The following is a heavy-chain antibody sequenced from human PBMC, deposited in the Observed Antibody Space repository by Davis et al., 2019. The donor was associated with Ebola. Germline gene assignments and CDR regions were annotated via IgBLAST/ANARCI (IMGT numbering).Heavy chain of an antibody. J-gene: IGHJ4*02. Sequence: GESLKISCAASGFTFDDYGMSWVRQAPGKGLEWVSGINWNGGSTGYADSVKGRFTISRDNAKNSLYLQMNSLRAEDTAVYYCARGRWLQFSHYFDYWGQGTLVTVSS. V-gene: IGHV3-20*04. CDR3: ARGRWLQFSHYFDY. D-gene: IGHD5-24*01. CDR1: GFTFDDYG. CDR2: INWNGGST.